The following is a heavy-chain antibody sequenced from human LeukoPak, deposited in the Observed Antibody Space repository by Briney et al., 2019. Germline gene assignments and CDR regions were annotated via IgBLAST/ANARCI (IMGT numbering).Heavy chain of an antibody. CDR2: ISAYNGNT. CDR1: GYIFTGYY. Sequence: ASVKVSCKGSGYIFTGYYMHWVRQAPGQGLEWMGWISAYNGNTNYAQKLQGRVTMTTDTSTSTAYMELRSLRSDDTAVYYCARDWDRRDGYNDYWGQGTLVTVSS. J-gene: IGHJ4*02. CDR3: ARDWDRRDGYNDY. D-gene: IGHD5-24*01. V-gene: IGHV1-18*04.